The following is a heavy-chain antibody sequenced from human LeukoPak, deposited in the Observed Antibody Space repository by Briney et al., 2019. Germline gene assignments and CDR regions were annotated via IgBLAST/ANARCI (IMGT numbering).Heavy chain of an antibody. V-gene: IGHV4-34*01. CDR1: GGSFSGYH. CDR3: ARWVVSPYNYYYYYGMDV. D-gene: IGHD3-22*01. Sequence: SETLSLTCAVYGGSFSGYHWSWIRQPPGKGLEWIGEINHSGSTNYNPSLKSRVTISVDTSKNQFSLKLSSVTAADTAVYYCARWVVSPYNYYYYYGMDVWGQGTTVTVSS. CDR2: INHSGST. J-gene: IGHJ6*02.